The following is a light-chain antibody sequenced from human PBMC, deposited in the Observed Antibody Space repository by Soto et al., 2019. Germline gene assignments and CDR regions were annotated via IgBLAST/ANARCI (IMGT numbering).Light chain of an antibody. CDR3: QSYDSSLSGHVV. V-gene: IGLV1-40*01. Sequence: QSVLTQPPSLSGAPGQRVTISCTGSSSNIGAGYDVHWYQQLPGTAPKLLIYGNSNRPSGVPDRFSGSKSGTSASLAITGLQAEYEADYYCQSYDSSLSGHVVFGGGTKLTVL. J-gene: IGLJ2*01. CDR1: SSNIGAGYD. CDR2: GNS.